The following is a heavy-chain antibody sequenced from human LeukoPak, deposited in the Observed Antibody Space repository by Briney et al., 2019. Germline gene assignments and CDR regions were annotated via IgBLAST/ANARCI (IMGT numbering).Heavy chain of an antibody. Sequence: GGSLRLSCAASGFTFSDYYMSWIRQAPGKGLEWVSYISSSGSTIYYADSVKGRFTISRDNAKNSLYLQMNSLRAEDTAVYYCASSYSSGYYEYWYFDLWGRGTLVTVSS. V-gene: IGHV3-11*01. J-gene: IGHJ2*01. D-gene: IGHD3-22*01. CDR3: ASSYSSGYYEYWYFDL. CDR2: ISSSGSTI. CDR1: GFTFSDYY.